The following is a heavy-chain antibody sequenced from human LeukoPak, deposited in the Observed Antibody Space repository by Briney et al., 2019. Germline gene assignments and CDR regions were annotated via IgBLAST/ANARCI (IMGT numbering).Heavy chain of an antibody. CDR1: GYTFTSYY. V-gene: IGHV1-46*01. Sequence: ASVKVSCKASGYTFTSYYMHWVRQAPGQGLEWIGIINPSAGSTRYAQKFEGRVTMTRDTSTSPVYMELSILRSEDPGVDYLCGPSFVYYFDYWGQGTLVTVSS. J-gene: IGHJ4*02. D-gene: IGHD2-21*01. CDR2: INPSAGST. CDR3: CGPSFVYYFDY.